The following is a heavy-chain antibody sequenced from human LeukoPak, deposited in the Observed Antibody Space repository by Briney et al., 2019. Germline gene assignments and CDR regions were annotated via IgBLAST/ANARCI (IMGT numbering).Heavy chain of an antibody. CDR2: MNEDGSEK. V-gene: IGHV3-7*01. CDR1: GFTFSKSW. CDR3: ATYSHWVAGDV. Sequence: GGSLRLSCAASGFTFSKSWMSWVRQAPGKGLEWVANMNEDGSEKDYVDSVKGRFTISRDNARKSLYLQMSSLRAEDTAVYYCATYSHWVAGDVWGQGTTVTVSS. J-gene: IGHJ6*02. D-gene: IGHD3-16*01.